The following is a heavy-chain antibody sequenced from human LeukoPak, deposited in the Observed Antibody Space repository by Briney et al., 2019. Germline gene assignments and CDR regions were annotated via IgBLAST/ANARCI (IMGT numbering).Heavy chain of an antibody. CDR1: GYTFTSYG. J-gene: IGHJ6*04. CDR2: ISAYNGNT. Sequence: ASVKVSCKASGYTFTSYGISWVRQAPGQGLEWMGGISAYNGNTNYAQKLQGRDTMTTDTTTSTAYMELRSLRSDDTAVYYCARDTDIVVVPAARLYYYYGMDVWGKGTTVTVSS. D-gene: IGHD2-2*01. V-gene: IGHV1-18*04. CDR3: ARDTDIVVVPAARLYYYYGMDV.